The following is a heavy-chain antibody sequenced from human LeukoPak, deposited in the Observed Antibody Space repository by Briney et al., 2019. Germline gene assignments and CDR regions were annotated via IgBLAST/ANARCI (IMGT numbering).Heavy chain of an antibody. D-gene: IGHD6-13*01. CDR3: ARVSSSLDLDP. J-gene: IGHJ5*02. Sequence: PGGPLRLSCAASGFTLSRHTMTWVRQAPGKGLEWVSAITSSSIYKYFADSVEGRFTISRDNSKNTLYLQMNSLRAEDTAVYYCARVSSSLDLDPWGQGTLVTVSS. V-gene: IGHV3-21*04. CDR2: ITSSSIYK. CDR1: GFTLSRHT.